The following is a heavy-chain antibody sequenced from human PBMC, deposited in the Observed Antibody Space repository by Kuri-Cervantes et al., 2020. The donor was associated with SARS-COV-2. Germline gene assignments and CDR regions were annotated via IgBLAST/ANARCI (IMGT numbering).Heavy chain of an antibody. Sequence: GGSLRLSCAASGFSFSNYAMHWVRQAPGKGLEWVAVISYDGSNKYYADSVKGRSTISRDNSKSTLYLQMNSLRAEDTAVCYCARDRAAAGVYYSDYWDQGTLVTVSS. D-gene: IGHD6-13*01. CDR1: GFSFSNYA. CDR2: ISYDGSNK. J-gene: IGHJ4*02. V-gene: IGHV3-30-3*01. CDR3: ARDRAAAGVYYSDY.